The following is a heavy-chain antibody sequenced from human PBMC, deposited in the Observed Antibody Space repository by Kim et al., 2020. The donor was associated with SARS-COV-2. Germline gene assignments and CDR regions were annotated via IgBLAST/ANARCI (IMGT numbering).Heavy chain of an antibody. CDR3: GVGGYTYGRLEP. D-gene: IGHD5-18*01. V-gene: IGHV3-23*01. CDR2: TCSSGDST. Sequence: GGSLRLSCAASGFTFTGFAMSWVRQPPGKGLEWVASTCSSGDSTYYAYSEKGRFTLSRDNSRNTLLLQVNSLTPEDTAFYCCGVGGYTYGRLEPWGRGPL. J-gene: IGHJ5*02. CDR1: GFTFTGFA.